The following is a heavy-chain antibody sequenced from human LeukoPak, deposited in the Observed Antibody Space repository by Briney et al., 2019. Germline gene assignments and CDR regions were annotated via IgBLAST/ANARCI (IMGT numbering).Heavy chain of an antibody. J-gene: IGHJ4*02. CDR2: ISYDGSNK. CDR3: ARDDGGWFGELLPFDY. Sequence: PGGSLRLSCAASGFTFSSYAMHWVRQAPGKGLEWVAVISYDGSNKYYADSVKGRFTISRDNSKNTLYLQMNSLRAEDTAVYYCARDDGGWFGELLPFDYWGQGTLVTVSS. CDR1: GFTFSSYA. D-gene: IGHD3-10*01. V-gene: IGHV3-30-3*01.